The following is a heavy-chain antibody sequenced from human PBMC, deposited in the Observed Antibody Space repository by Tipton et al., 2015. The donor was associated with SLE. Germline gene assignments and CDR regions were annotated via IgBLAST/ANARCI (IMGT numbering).Heavy chain of an antibody. CDR3: AKGGTSSWYSNGDY. D-gene: IGHD6-13*01. J-gene: IGHJ4*02. V-gene: IGHV3-9*01. CDR2: ISWNSGST. Sequence: SLRLSCAASRFTFSSYTMHWVRQAPGRGLQWVSGISWNSGSTDYADSVKGRFIISRDNAKNSLYLQMNSLKSEDTALYYCAKGGTSSWYSNGDYWGQGTLVTVSS. CDR1: RFTFSSYT.